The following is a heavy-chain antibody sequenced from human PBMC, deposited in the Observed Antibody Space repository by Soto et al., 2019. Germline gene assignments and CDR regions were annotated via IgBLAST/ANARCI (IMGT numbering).Heavy chain of an antibody. CDR3: AREGRSSYSSGWYYFDY. J-gene: IGHJ4*02. D-gene: IGHD6-19*01. Sequence: ASVKVSCKASGYTFTSYYMHWVRQAPGQGLEWMGIINPSGGSTSYAQKFQGRVTMTRDTSTSTVYMEPSSLRSEDTAVYYCAREGRSSYSSGWYYFDYWGQGTMVTVYS. CDR1: GYTFTSYY. CDR2: INPSGGST. V-gene: IGHV1-46*01.